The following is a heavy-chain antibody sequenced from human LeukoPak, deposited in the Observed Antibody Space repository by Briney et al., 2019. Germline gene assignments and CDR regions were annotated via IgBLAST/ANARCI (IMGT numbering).Heavy chain of an antibody. CDR2: LSGSGDIT. CDR3: ARVTFWSGYFFDY. Sequence: GGSLRLSCAASGLIFSKYWMTWVRQAPGKGLEWVSALSGSGDITYYADSVKGRFTVSRDNSKNTLYLQMTSLRAEDTAVYYCARVTFWSGYFFDYWGQGTLVTVSS. CDR1: GLIFSKYW. D-gene: IGHD3-3*01. J-gene: IGHJ4*02. V-gene: IGHV3-23*01.